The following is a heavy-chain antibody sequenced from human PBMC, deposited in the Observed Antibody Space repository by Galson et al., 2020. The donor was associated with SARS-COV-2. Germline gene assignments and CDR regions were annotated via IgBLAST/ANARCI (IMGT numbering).Heavy chain of an antibody. CDR1: GFTFSSYE. D-gene: IGHD2-2*01. J-gene: IGHJ3*01. CDR3: ARDKNTSPGLNAFDL. V-gene: IGHV3-48*03. CDR2: ISSSGITK. Sequence: GGSLRLSCAASGFTFSSYEMNWVRQAPGKGLQGVSYISSSGITKFYADSVKGRVTISRDNAKNALYLQMNSLSDEDTAVYYCARDKNTSPGLNAFDLWGQGTMVTVSS.